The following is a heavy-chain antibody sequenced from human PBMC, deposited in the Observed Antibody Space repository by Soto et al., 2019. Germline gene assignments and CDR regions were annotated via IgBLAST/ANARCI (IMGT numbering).Heavy chain of an antibody. CDR2: INHSGST. D-gene: IGHD4-17*01. V-gene: IGHV4-34*01. Sequence: SETLSLTCAVYGGSFSGYYWSWIRQPPGKGLEWIGEINHSGSTNYNPSLKSRVTISVDTSKNQFSLKLSSVTAADTAVYYCAKEVDGDYVRYYYGMDVWGQGTTVTVSS. J-gene: IGHJ6*02. CDR3: AKEVDGDYVRYYYGMDV. CDR1: GGSFSGYY.